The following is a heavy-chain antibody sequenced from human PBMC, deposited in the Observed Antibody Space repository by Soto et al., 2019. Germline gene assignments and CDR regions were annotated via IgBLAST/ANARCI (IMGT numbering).Heavy chain of an antibody. D-gene: IGHD6-19*01. J-gene: IGHJ4*02. CDR3: ARAVAVPADFDY. CDR2: INAGNGNT. CDR1: GYTFTGYA. Sequence: GASVKVSCKASGYTFTGYAMHWVRQAPGQRLEWMGWINAGNGNTKYSQKFQGRVTITRDTSASTAYMELSSLRSEDTAVYYCARAVAVPADFDYWGQGTLVTVS. V-gene: IGHV1-3*01.